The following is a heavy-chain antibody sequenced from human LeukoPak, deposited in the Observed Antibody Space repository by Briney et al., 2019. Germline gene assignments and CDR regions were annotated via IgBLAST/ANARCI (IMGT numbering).Heavy chain of an antibody. D-gene: IGHD4-23*01. Sequence: GRSLRLSCAASGFTFSNYDMHWVRQAPGKGLEWVAVISYDGYNKYYADSVKGRFTISRDNSKNTLYLQMNSLRTEDTAVYYCASDGGNSRSKIIYYFDYWGQGTLVTVSS. CDR3: ASDGGNSRSKIIYYFDY. V-gene: IGHV3-30-3*01. CDR1: GFTFSNYD. J-gene: IGHJ4*02. CDR2: ISYDGYNK.